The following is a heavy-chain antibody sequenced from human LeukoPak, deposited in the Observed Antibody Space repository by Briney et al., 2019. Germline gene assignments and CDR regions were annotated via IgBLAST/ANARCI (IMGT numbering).Heavy chain of an antibody. CDR3: ATSIAAAGTLDS. Sequence: GGSLRLSCAASGFTFSYYTMNWVRQAPGKGLEWVSYISSSSSAIYYADSVKGRFTISRDNAKKSLYLQMNSLRAEDTAVYYCATSIAAAGTLDSWGQGILVTVSS. D-gene: IGHD6-13*01. V-gene: IGHV3-48*04. CDR2: ISSSSSAI. J-gene: IGHJ4*02. CDR1: GFTFSYYT.